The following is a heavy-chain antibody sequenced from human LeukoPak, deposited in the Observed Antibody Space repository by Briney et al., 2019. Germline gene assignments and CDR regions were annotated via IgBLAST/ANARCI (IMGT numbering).Heavy chain of an antibody. V-gene: IGHV4-61*02. D-gene: IGHD3-9*01. CDR1: GGSISSGSYY. J-gene: IGHJ5*02. CDR2: IYTSGST. CDR3: ARGLRYFGSHLGSTISWFDP. Sequence: TSETLSLTCTVSGGSISSGSYYWSWIRQPAGKGLEWIGRIYTSGSTNYNPSLKSRVTISVDTSKNQFSLKLTSVTAADTAVYYCARGLRYFGSHLGSTISWFDPWGQGTLVTVSS.